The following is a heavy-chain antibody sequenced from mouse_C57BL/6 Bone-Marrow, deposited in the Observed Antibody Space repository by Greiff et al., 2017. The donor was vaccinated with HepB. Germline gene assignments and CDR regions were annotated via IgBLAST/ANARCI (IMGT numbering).Heavy chain of an antibody. V-gene: IGHV5-6*01. CDR3: ARQYIFTTEVFDY. CDR1: GFTFSSYG. Sequence: EVQGVESGGDLVKPGGSLKLSCAASGFTFSSYGMSWVRQTPDQRLEWVATISSGGSYTYYPDSVKGRFTISRDNAKNTLYLQMSSLKSEDTAMYDDARQYIFTTEVFDYWGQGTTLTVSS. D-gene: IGHD2-12*01. J-gene: IGHJ2*01. CDR2: ISSGGSYT.